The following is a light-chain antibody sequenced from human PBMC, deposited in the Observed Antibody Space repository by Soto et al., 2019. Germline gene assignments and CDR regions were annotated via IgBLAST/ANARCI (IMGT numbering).Light chain of an antibody. CDR3: QQLNSYPPT. Sequence: DIQLTQSPSFLSASVGDSVTITCRASQGISSYLAWYQQKPGKAPKLLIYAASTLQSGVPSRFSGSGSGTEFTLTISSLQLEDFATYYCQQLNSYPPTFGGGTKVEIK. CDR2: AAS. V-gene: IGKV1-9*01. J-gene: IGKJ4*01. CDR1: QGISSY.